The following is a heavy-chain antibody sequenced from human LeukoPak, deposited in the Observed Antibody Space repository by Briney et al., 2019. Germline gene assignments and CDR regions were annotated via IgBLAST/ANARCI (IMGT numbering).Heavy chain of an antibody. CDR3: ARDIVAAGRGGFDY. V-gene: IGHV4-61*02. Sequence: ASETLSLTCTVSGGSISSGDYYWSWIRQPPGKGLEWIGRIYTSGSTNYNPSLKSRVTMSVDTSKNQFSLKLSSVTAADTAVYYCARDIVAAGRGGFDYWGQGTLVTVSS. J-gene: IGHJ4*02. D-gene: IGHD1-26*01. CDR1: GGSISSGDYY. CDR2: IYTSGST.